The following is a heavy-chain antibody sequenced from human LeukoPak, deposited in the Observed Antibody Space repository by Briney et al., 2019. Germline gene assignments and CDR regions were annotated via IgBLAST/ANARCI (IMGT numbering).Heavy chain of an antibody. CDR3: ARDVDGYSGYDGNY. J-gene: IGHJ4*02. V-gene: IGHV1-69*06. Sequence: GASVKVSCKASGGTFSSYAISWVRQAPGQGLEWMGRIIPIFGTANYAQKFQGRVTITADKSTSTAYMELSSPRSEDTAVYYCARDVDGYSGYDGNYWGQGTLVTVSS. CDR1: GGTFSSYA. CDR2: IIPIFGTA. D-gene: IGHD5-12*01.